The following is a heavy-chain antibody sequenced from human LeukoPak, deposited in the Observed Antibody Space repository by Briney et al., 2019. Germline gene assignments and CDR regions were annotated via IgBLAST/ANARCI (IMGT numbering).Heavy chain of an antibody. Sequence: GGSLRLSCAASGFTFDDYAMHWVRQAPGKGLEWVSGISWSSDNIDYVDSVKGRFTISRDNAKNSLYLQMNSLRAEDTAVYYCARPGYSSDWYEGYYFAYWGQGTLVTVSS. D-gene: IGHD6-19*01. J-gene: IGHJ4*02. CDR2: ISWSSDNI. V-gene: IGHV3-9*01. CDR1: GFTFDDYA. CDR3: ARPGYSSDWYEGYYFAY.